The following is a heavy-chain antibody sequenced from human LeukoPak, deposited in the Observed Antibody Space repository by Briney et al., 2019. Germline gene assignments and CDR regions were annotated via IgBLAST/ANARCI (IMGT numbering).Heavy chain of an antibody. CDR1: GGSISGYS. V-gene: IGHV4-59*01. D-gene: IGHD4-23*01. J-gene: IGHJ6*02. Sequence: SETLSLTCTVSGGSISGYSWSWIRQSPGKGLEWIGYVSYTGSTIYNPSLKSRVTISKDTSKDQFSLKLTSVTAADTAVYFCARDSRLRRWELSTIYNYGMDVWGQGTTVTVSS. CDR2: VSYTGST. CDR3: ARDSRLRRWELSTIYNYGMDV.